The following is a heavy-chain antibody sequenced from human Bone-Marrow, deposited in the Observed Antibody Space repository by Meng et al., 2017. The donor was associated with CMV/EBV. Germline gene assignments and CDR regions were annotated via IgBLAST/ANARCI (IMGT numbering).Heavy chain of an antibody. Sequence: LSLTCAACGFTFSSYGMHWVRQAPGKGLEWVAFIRYDGSNKYYADSVKGRFTISRDNSKNTLYLQMNSLRAEDTAVYYCAKDALIVVVPAAIPTAMGYYYGMDVWGKGTTVTVSS. J-gene: IGHJ6*04. CDR1: GFTFSSYG. V-gene: IGHV3-30*02. D-gene: IGHD2-2*02. CDR2: IRYDGSNK. CDR3: AKDALIVVVPAAIPTAMGYYYGMDV.